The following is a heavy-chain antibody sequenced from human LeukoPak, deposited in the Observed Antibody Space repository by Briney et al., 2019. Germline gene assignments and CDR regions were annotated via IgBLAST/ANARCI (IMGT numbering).Heavy chain of an antibody. V-gene: IGHV3-23*01. CDR1: GFTFRNAS. CDR2: ISGSGGST. CDR3: AKYLISSSYYYGMDV. J-gene: IGHJ6*02. D-gene: IGHD6-13*01. Sequence: PGGSLRLSCAASGFTFRNASMSWVRQAPGKGLEWVSAISGSGGSTYYADSVKGRFTISRDNSKNTLYLQMNSLRAEDTAVYYCAKYLISSSYYYGMDVWGQGTTVTVSS.